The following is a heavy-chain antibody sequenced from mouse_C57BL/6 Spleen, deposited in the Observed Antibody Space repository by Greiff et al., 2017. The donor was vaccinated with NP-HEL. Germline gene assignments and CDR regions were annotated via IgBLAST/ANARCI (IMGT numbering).Heavy chain of an antibody. CDR1: GYTFTSYW. Sequence: QVQLKQPGAELVKPGASVKLSCKASGYTFTSYWMHWVKQRPGQGLEWIGMIHPNSGSTNYNEKFKSKATLTVDKSSSTAYMQLSSLTSEDSAVYYCARSNWDWYFDVWGTGTTVTVSS. CDR3: ARSNWDWYFDV. J-gene: IGHJ1*03. CDR2: IHPNSGST. D-gene: IGHD4-1*01. V-gene: IGHV1-64*01.